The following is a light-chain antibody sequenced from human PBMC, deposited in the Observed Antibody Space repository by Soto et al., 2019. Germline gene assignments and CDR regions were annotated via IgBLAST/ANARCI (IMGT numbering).Light chain of an antibody. CDR2: DVS. CDR3: QQRSNWPRT. Sequence: LIQSPSTLSVSPGERATLSCRASQNLSNYLIWYQQKPGQAPRLLIYDVSNRATDIPARFSGSGSGTDFTLTISSLEPEDRAVYYCQQRSNWPRTFGQGTKVDIK. CDR1: QNLSNY. V-gene: IGKV3-11*01. J-gene: IGKJ1*01.